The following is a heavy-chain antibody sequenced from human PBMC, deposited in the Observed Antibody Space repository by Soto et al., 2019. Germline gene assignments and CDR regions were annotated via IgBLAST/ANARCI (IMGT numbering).Heavy chain of an antibody. CDR2: IIPIFGTA. J-gene: IGHJ6*02. Sequence: SVKVSCKASGGTFSSYAISWVRQAPRQGLEWMGGIIPIFGTANYAQKFQGRVTITADESTSTAYMELSSLRSEDTAVYYCARARAWYYDFWSGYSAAYYYYGMDVWGQGTTVTVSS. CDR1: GGTFSSYA. V-gene: IGHV1-69*13. D-gene: IGHD3-3*01. CDR3: ARARAWYYDFWSGYSAAYYYYGMDV.